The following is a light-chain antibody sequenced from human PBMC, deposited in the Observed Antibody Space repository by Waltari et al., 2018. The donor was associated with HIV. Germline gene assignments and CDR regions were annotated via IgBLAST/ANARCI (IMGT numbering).Light chain of an antibody. V-gene: IGKV3-15*01. CDR2: GAS. J-gene: IGKJ2*01. CDR1: QNIGNN. Sequence: ERVLTQSPVTLFVSLGERATLSCTASQNIGNNSAWYQYKPGQAPRLLLYGASTRATGIPARFSGGGSATEFTLTIDNLQSADSAFYYCQHYNTWPYTFGRGTKLVI. CDR3: QHYNTWPYT.